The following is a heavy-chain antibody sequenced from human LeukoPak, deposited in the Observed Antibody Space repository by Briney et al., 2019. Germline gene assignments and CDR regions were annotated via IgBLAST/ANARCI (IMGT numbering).Heavy chain of an antibody. V-gene: IGHV3-23*01. D-gene: IGHD5-18*01. J-gene: IGHJ4*02. CDR3: AKESEIQLWLMGY. Sequence: GGSLRLSCAASGFTFSSYAMSGGRQAPGKGLGWGSAISNSGVSTYYADSVKGRVTISRDNSKNTLYLQMNSLRAEDTAVYYCAKESEIQLWLMGYWGQGTLVTVSS. CDR1: GFTFSSYA. CDR2: ISNSGVST.